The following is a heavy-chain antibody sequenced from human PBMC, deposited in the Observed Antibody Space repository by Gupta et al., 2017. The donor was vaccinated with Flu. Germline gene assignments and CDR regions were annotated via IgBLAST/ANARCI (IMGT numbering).Heavy chain of an antibody. CDR3: ATSGYGNSHFDY. CDR1: GFTFSNAW. CDR2: IKTKTDGGTT. V-gene: IGHV3-15*01. D-gene: IGHD5-18*01. J-gene: IGHJ4*02. Sequence: EVQLVDSGGGLVKPGGSLRLSCVASGFTFSNAWMSWVRQAPGKGLEWVGRIKTKTDGGTTDYVAPVKGRFTVSRDDSKNTVYLQMDSLKTEDTAVYYCATSGYGNSHFDYWAQGTLVTVSS.